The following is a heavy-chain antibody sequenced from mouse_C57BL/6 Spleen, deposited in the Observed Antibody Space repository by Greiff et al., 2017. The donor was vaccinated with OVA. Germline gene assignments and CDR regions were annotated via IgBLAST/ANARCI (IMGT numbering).Heavy chain of an antibody. CDR2: IWRGGST. J-gene: IGHJ4*01. D-gene: IGHD2-5*01. Sequence: QVQLKESGPGLVQPSQSLSITCTVSGFSLTSCGVHWVRPSPGKGLEWLGVIWRGGSTDYNAAFMSRLSITTDNSKSQVFFKMNSLQADDTAIYYCAKTGNSNYGDYYAMDYWGQGTSVTVAS. V-gene: IGHV2-5*01. CDR1: GFSLTSCG. CDR3: AKTGNSNYGDYYAMDY.